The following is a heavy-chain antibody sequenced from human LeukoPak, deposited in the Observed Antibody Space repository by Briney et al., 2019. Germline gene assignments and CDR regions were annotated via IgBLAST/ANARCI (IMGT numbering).Heavy chain of an antibody. Sequence: PSETLSLTCTVSGGSISSYYWSWIRQPPGKGLEWIGYIYYSESTNYNPSLKSRVTISVDTSKNQFSLKLSSVTAADTAVYYCARGPIAVAVRPYLPFDYWGQGTLVTVSS. V-gene: IGHV4-59*12. CDR1: GGSISSYY. D-gene: IGHD6-19*01. CDR2: IYYSEST. CDR3: ARGPIAVAVRPYLPFDY. J-gene: IGHJ4*02.